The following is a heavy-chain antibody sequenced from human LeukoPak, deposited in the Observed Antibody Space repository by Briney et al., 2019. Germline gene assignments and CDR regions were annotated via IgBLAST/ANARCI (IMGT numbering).Heavy chain of an antibody. J-gene: IGHJ3*02. Sequence: GGSLRLSCVASGFTFSTFAMIWVRQPPGKGLEWVSSIFPSGGEIHYADSVRGRFTISRDNSKSILSPQMNSLRAEDTATYYCARLVRVGAIVPFDAFDIWGQGTMVTVSS. CDR1: GFTFSTFA. D-gene: IGHD1-26*01. CDR3: ARLVRVGAIVPFDAFDI. CDR2: IFPSGGEI. V-gene: IGHV3-23*01.